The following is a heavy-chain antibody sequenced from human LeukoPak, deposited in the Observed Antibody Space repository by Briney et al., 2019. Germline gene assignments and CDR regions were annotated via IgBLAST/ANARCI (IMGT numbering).Heavy chain of an antibody. J-gene: IGHJ4*02. CDR2: ISGSADST. CDR3: AKDQRRGYCSSTSCYIDY. V-gene: IGHV3-23*01. CDR1: GFTFSSYA. Sequence: GGSLRLSCAASGFTFSSYAMTWVRQAPGKGLEWVSAISGSADSTYYADSVKGRFTISRDNSKNTLYLQMNSLRAEDMAVYYCAKDQRRGYCSSTSCYIDYWGQGTLVTVSS. D-gene: IGHD2-2*02.